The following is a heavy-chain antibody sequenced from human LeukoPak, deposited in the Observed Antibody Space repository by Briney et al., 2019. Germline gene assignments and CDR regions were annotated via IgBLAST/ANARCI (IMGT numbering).Heavy chain of an antibody. Sequence: GRSLRLSCAASGFTFDDYAMHWVRQAPGKGLERVSGISWNSGSIGYADSVKGRFTISRDNAKNSLYLQMNSLRAEDTALYYCAKDMVATIFLADYYYYGMDVWGQGTTVTVSS. D-gene: IGHD5-12*01. CDR2: ISWNSGSI. CDR3: AKDMVATIFLADYYYYGMDV. V-gene: IGHV3-9*01. CDR1: GFTFDDYA. J-gene: IGHJ6*02.